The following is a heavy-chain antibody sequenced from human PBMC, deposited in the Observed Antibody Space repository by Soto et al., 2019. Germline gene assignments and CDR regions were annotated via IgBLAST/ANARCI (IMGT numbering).Heavy chain of an antibody. CDR3: ARRYGYSFDY. Sequence: QVQLQESGPGLVKPSETLSLTCTVSGGSISSYYWSWIRQPPGKGLEWIGYIYNSGRTNYNPSLKSRFTISVDTSKNQFSLKLSSVTAADTAVYYCARRYGYSFDYWGQGTLVTVSS. V-gene: IGHV4-59*08. CDR1: GGSISSYY. CDR2: IYNSGRT. D-gene: IGHD1-1*01. J-gene: IGHJ4*02.